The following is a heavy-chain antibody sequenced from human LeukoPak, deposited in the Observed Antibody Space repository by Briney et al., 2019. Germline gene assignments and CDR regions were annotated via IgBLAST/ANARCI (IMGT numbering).Heavy chain of an antibody. J-gene: IGHJ4*02. CDR2: ISANSGST. D-gene: IGHD2-21*02. CDR1: GFTFSSYA. Sequence: PGGSLRLSCAASGFTFSSYAMTWVRQAPGKGLEWVSAISANSGSTYYPDSVRGRFTISRDNSKNTLDLQMSSLRAGDTAIYYCAKYYYSGDSPFDYWGQGTLVTVSS. CDR3: AKYYYSGDSPFDY. V-gene: IGHV3-23*01.